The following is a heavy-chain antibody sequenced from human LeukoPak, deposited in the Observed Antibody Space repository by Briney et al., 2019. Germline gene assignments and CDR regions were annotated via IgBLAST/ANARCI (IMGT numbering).Heavy chain of an antibody. CDR1: GFTVSSNY. V-gene: IGHV3-53*04. CDR2: IYSGGST. D-gene: IGHD4-17*01. J-gene: IGHJ3*02. CDR3: ARVTTVTLDAFDI. Sequence: GGSLRLSCAASGFTVSSNYMSWVRQAPGKGLEWVSVIYSGGSTCYADSVKGRFTISRHNSKNTLYLQMNSLRAEDTAVYYCARVTTVTLDAFDIWGQGTMVTVSS.